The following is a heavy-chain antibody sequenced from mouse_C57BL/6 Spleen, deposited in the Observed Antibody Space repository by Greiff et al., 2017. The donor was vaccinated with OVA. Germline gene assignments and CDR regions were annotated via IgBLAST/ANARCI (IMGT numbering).Heavy chain of an antibody. V-gene: IGHV1-78*01. D-gene: IGHD6-2*01. CDR1: GYTFTDHT. CDR2: IYPRDGST. Sequence: VQVVESDAELVKPGASVKISCKVSGYTFTDHTILWMKQRPEQGLEWIGYIYPRDGSTTYNEQFKGKATLTADKSSSTAYMQLNNLTSEDSAVYFCARELSDPKNYWGQGTTLTVSS. J-gene: IGHJ2*01. CDR3: ARELSDPKNY.